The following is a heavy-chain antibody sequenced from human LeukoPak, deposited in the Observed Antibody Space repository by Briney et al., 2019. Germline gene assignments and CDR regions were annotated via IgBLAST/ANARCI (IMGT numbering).Heavy chain of an antibody. CDR2: ISDDGRSK. D-gene: IGHD4-17*01. CDR3: AKRPSDYGDYVSYFDY. V-gene: IGHV3-30*18. Sequence: GGSLSLSCAASGFSFISYGMHWVRQAPGKGLEWVGVISDDGRSKDYADSVKGRLTISRDNSKDTLYLQMNSLRDEDTAVYYCAKRPSDYGDYVSYFDYWGQGTLVTVSS. J-gene: IGHJ4*02. CDR1: GFSFISYG.